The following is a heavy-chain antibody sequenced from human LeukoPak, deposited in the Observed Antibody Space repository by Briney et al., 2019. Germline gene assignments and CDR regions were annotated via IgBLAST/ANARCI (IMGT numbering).Heavy chain of an antibody. V-gene: IGHV1-24*01. CDR1: GYTLTELS. CDR2: FDPEDGET. D-gene: IGHD1-1*01. J-gene: IGHJ5*02. CDR3: AAGPLSRERWFDP. Sequence: ASAKVSCKVSGYTLTELSMHWVRQAPGKGLEWMGGFDPEDGETIYAQKFQGRVTMTEDTSTDTAYMELSSLRSEDTAVYYCAAGPLSRERWFDPWGQGTLVTVSS.